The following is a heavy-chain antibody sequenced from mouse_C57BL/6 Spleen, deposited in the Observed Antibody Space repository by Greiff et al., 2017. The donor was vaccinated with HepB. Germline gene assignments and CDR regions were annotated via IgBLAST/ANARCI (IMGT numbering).Heavy chain of an antibody. CDR1: GYTFTSYW. Sequence: VQLQQPGAELVKPGASVKLSCKASGYTFTSYWMQWVKQRPGQGLEWIGEIDPSDSYTNYNQKFKGKATLTVDTSSSTAYMQLSSLTSEDSAVYYCARKGIGCFDYWGQGTTLTVSS. CDR3: ARKGIGCFDY. J-gene: IGHJ2*01. V-gene: IGHV1-50*01. CDR2: IDPSDSYT.